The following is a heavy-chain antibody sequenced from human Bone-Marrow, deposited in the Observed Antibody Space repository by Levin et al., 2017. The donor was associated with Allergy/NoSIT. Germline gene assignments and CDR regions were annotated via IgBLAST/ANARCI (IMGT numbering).Heavy chain of an antibody. CDR1: GGSISSYY. CDR2: IYYSGST. CDR3: ARVHYDFWSGYNFDY. Sequence: ESLKISCTVSGGSISSYYWSWIRQPPGKGLEWIGYIYYSGSTNYNPSLKSRVTISVDTSKNQFSLKLSSVTAADTAVYYCARVHYDFWSGYNFDYWGQGTLVTVSS. J-gene: IGHJ4*02. D-gene: IGHD3-3*01. V-gene: IGHV4-59*01.